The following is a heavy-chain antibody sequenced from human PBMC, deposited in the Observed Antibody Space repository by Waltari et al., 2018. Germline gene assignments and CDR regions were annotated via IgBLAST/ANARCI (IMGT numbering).Heavy chain of an antibody. CDR3: ARDLLHRGSYYLDAFDI. CDR1: GYSISSGYY. J-gene: IGHJ3*02. D-gene: IGHD3-10*01. CDR2: IYHSGST. Sequence: QVQLQESGPGLVKPSETLSLTCTVSGYSISSGYYWGWIRQHPGKGLEWIGSIYHSGSTYYNPSLKSRVTISVDTSKNQFSLKLSSVTAADTAVYYCARDLLHRGSYYLDAFDIWGQGTMVTVSS. V-gene: IGHV4-38-2*02.